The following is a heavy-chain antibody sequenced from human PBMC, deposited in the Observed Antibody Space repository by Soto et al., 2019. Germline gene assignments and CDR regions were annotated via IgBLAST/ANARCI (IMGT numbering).Heavy chain of an antibody. V-gene: IGHV2-5*02. CDR3: AHRVLRTVFGLVTATAIYFDF. CDR2: IYWDDDK. J-gene: IGHJ4*02. D-gene: IGHD3-3*01. Sequence: QITLNESGPTVVRPTETLNLTCRFSGFSLTTSGVGVGWIRQSPGKAPEWLALIYWDDDKRYSASLKNRLTITKDTSKNRVVLTVSDVDPTDTATYYCAHRVLRTVFGLVTATAIYFDFWGQGTPVAVSS. CDR1: GFSLTTSGVG.